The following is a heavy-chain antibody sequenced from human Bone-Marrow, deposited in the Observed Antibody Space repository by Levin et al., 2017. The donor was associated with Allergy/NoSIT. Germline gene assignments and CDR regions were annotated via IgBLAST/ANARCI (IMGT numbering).Heavy chain of an antibody. J-gene: IGHJ4*02. V-gene: IGHV3-72*01. CDR1: GFSFNDHS. CDR2: TRNKANIYTT. CDR3: AREGDSSAYYIDFDY. D-gene: IGHD6-19*01. Sequence: SLKISCAASGFSFNDHSMNWVRQAPGKGLEWVGRTRNKANIYTTEYAASVKGRFTISRDDSRSSLFLQMNSLQTEDTAVYYCAREGDSSAYYIDFDYWGQGTLVTVSS.